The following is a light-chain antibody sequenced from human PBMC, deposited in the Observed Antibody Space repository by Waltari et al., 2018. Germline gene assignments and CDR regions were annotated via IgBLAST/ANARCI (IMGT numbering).Light chain of an antibody. Sequence: YELTQPPSVSVSQGQTARITCSGDLLANEYTYWYHKKPGQAPWLMIYKDSERPSGIPERFSGSSSGTTVTLTISGVQAEDEADFYCHSGDSSTSLMVFGGGTKLTVL. V-gene: IGLV3-25*03. CDR2: KDS. J-gene: IGLJ2*01. CDR3: HSGDSSTSLMV. CDR1: LLANEY.